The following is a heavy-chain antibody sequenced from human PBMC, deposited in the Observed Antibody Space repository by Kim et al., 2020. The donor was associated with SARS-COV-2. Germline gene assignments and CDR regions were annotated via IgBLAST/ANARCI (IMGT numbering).Heavy chain of an antibody. Sequence: SPSFQGQVPISADKSISTAYLQWSSLKASDTAMYYCARSSGYYYPYFDYWGQGTLVTVSS. D-gene: IGHD3-22*01. V-gene: IGHV5-51*01. J-gene: IGHJ4*02. CDR3: ARSSGYYYPYFDY.